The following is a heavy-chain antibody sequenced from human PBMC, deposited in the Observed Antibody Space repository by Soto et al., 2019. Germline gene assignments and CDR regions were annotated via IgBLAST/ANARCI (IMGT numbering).Heavy chain of an antibody. CDR3: ARGWLQLPSYYYSMDV. CDR2: INAGNGNT. Sequence: VASVKVSCKASGYTFTSYDMHWVRQAPGQRLEWMGWINAGNGNTKYSQKFQGRVTITRDTSASKAYMELSSLRSEDTAVYYCARGWLQLPSYYYSMDVWGQGTTVTVSS. D-gene: IGHD1-1*01. CDR1: GYTFTSYD. J-gene: IGHJ6*02. V-gene: IGHV1-3*01.